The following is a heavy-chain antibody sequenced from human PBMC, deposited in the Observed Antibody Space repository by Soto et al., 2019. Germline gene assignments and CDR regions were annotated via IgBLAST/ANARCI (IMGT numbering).Heavy chain of an antibody. Sequence: QVQLQESGPGLVKPSQTLSLTCTVSGGSISSAEDYWSWIRQPPGKGLEWIGYIYYSGSTYYNPSLNSRVNISVDTSKNQFSLKLSSVTAADTAVYYCARSRITDMDVWGQGTTVTVSS. V-gene: IGHV4-30-4*01. J-gene: IGHJ6*02. CDR3: ARSRITDMDV. CDR2: IYYSGST. CDR1: GGSISSAEDY. D-gene: IGHD3-10*01.